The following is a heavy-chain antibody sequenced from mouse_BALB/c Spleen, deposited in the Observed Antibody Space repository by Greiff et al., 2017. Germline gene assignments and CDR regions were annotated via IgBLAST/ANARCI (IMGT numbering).Heavy chain of an antibody. J-gene: IGHJ2*01. CDR2: IWGDGST. CDR3: AREDDSLDY. Sequence: QVQLQQSGPGLVAPSQSLSITCTVSGFSLTGYGVNWVRQPPGKGLEWLGMIWGDGSTDYNSALKSRLSISKDNSKSQVFLKMSSLQTDDTARYYCAREDDSLDYWGQGSTRTVSS. D-gene: IGHD6-1*01. CDR1: GFSLTGYG. V-gene: IGHV2-6-7*01.